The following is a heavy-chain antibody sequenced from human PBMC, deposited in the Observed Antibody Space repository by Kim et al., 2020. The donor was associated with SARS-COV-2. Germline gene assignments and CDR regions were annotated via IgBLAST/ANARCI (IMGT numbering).Heavy chain of an antibody. D-gene: IGHD1-20*01. CDR1: GYTFTSYY. CDR3: ARDSNWNRPNWYFDL. Sequence: ASVKVSCKASGYTFTSYYMHWVRQAPGQGLEWMGIINPSGGSTSNAQKFQGRVTMTRDTSTSTVYMGLSSLRSEDTAVYYCARDSNWNRPNWYFDLWGRGTLVTVST. CDR2: INPSGGST. V-gene: IGHV1-46*01. J-gene: IGHJ2*01.